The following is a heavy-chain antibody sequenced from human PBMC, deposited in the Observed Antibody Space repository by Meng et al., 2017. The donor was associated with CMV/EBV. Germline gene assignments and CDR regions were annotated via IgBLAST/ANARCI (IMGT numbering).Heavy chain of an antibody. Sequence: QVQLVQSGAEMKKPGASVKVSCTTSGFTFSDYYMHWVRQAPGQGLEWMGWIYPNSGGTHYAQKFQDRVTMTRDTSISTVYMELSRLTSDDTAVYYCVRDHNWGPDYWGQGTLVTVSS. D-gene: IGHD1-1*01. CDR2: IYPNSGGT. J-gene: IGHJ4*02. V-gene: IGHV1-2*02. CDR3: VRDHNWGPDY. CDR1: GFTFSDYY.